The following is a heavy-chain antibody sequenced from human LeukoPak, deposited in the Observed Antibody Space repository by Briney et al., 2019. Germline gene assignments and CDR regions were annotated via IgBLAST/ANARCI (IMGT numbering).Heavy chain of an antibody. Sequence: GASVKVFCKASGGTFSSYAISWVRQAPGQGLEWMGGIIPIFGTANYAQKFQGRVTITADKSTSTAYMELSSLRSEDTAVYYCARGAPSGSYAYWGQGTLVTVSS. V-gene: IGHV1-69*06. J-gene: IGHJ4*02. CDR1: GGTFSSYA. CDR3: ARGAPSGSYAY. CDR2: IIPIFGTA. D-gene: IGHD1-26*01.